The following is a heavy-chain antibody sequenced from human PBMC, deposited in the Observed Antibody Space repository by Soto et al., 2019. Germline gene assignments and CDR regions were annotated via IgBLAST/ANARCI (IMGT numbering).Heavy chain of an antibody. V-gene: IGHV3-23*01. J-gene: IGHJ4*02. CDR2: IRGSGADT. Sequence: EVQLLESGGGLVQPGGSLRLSCAASGFTFSSYGRTWVRQAPGQGLEYVSSIRGSGADTFYADSVKGRFTISRDNTKNKQYLKLNRLRAEETAIYFCARDPNGAYIGAFDSWGQGSLVTVSS. CDR1: GFTFSSYG. CDR3: ARDPNGAYIGAFDS. D-gene: IGHD4-17*01.